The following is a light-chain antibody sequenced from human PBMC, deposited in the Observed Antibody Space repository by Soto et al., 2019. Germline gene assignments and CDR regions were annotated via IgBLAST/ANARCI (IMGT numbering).Light chain of an antibody. V-gene: IGKV3-15*01. CDR1: QSVGHN. CDR2: GAS. CDR3: QQYNNWPRT. Sequence: DIVMTQSPVTLSVSPGDRATLSCRASQSVGHNLAWFQQKPGQAPRLLIYGASAGATGIPDRFSGSGFGTEFTLTISSLQSEDLAVYYCQQYNNWPRTFAQGTKVEMK. J-gene: IGKJ1*01.